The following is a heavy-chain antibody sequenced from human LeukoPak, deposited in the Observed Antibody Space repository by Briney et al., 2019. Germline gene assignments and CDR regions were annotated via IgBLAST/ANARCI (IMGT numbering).Heavy chain of an antibody. CDR2: ISYDGSNK. J-gene: IGHJ5*02. CDR3: ARDFERYSSSLLFGPQFDP. CDR1: GFTFSSYA. V-gene: IGHV3-30-3*01. Sequence: PGGSLRLSCAATGFTFSSYAMHWVRQAPGKGLEWVAVISYDGSNKYYADSVKGRFTISRDNSKNTLYLQMNSLRAEDTAVYYCARDFERYSSSLLFGPQFDPWGQGTLVTVSS. D-gene: IGHD6-6*01.